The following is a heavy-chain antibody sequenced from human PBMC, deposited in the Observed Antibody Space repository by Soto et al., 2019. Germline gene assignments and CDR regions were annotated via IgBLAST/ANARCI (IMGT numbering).Heavy chain of an antibody. J-gene: IGHJ6*02. CDR1: GFTFSSYS. CDR2: ISSSSSYI. V-gene: IGHV3-21*01. CDR3: ARVVVVVAATNYYYGMDV. D-gene: IGHD2-15*01. Sequence: EVQLVESGGGLVKPGGSLRLSCAASGFTFSSYSMNWVRQAPGKGLEWVSSISSSSSYIYYAVSVKGRFPISRDNAKNSLYLQMNSLRAEATAVYSCARVVVVVAATNYYYGMDVWGQGTTVTFSS.